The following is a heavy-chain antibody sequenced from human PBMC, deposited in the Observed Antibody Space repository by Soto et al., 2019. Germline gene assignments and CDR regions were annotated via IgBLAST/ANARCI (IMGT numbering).Heavy chain of an antibody. CDR1: GYTFTSYG. V-gene: IGHV1-18*01. J-gene: IGHJ5*02. Sequence: ASVKVSCKASGYTFTSYGISWVRQAPGQGLEWMGWISAYNGNTNYAQKLQGRVTMTTDTSTSTAYMELRSLRSDDTAVYYCARELGQGYSNSQGNWFDPWGQGTLVTVSS. D-gene: IGHD5-18*01. CDR3: ARELGQGYSNSQGNWFDP. CDR2: ISAYNGNT.